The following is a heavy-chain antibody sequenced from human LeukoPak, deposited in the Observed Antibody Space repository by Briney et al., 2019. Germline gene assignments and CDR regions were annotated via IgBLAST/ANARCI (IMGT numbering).Heavy chain of an antibody. CDR1: GFSFTSFS. CDR3: ARRWDSSGPIDY. V-gene: IGHV3-30*04. D-gene: IGHD3-22*01. CDR2: ISFDGTTK. J-gene: IGHJ4*01. Sequence: GGSLRLSCAASGFSFTSFSIHWVRQTPDKGLEWLAVISFDGTTKYYADSVKGRFTISRDNSKNTVFLQMNSLRFEDTALYFCARRWDSSGPIDYWGQGTLVSVSS.